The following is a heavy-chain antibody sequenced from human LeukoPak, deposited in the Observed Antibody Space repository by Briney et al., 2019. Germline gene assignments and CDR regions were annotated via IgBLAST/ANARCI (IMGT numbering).Heavy chain of an antibody. CDR3: AKPPYYNDSSGTTFDY. Sequence: PGGSLRLSCAASEFTFSSYSMNWVRQAPGKGLEWVSSISSSSSYIYYADSVKGRFTISRDNSKNTLYLQMNSLRAEDTAVYYCAKPPYYNDSSGTTFDYWGQGTLVTVSS. J-gene: IGHJ4*02. D-gene: IGHD3-22*01. CDR2: ISSSSSYI. V-gene: IGHV3-21*01. CDR1: EFTFSSYS.